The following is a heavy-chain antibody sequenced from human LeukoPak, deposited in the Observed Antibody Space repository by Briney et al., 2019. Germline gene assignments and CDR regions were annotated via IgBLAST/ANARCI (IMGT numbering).Heavy chain of an antibody. V-gene: IGHV1-18*01. Sequence: ASVKVSCKASGYTFTSYGISWVRQAPGQGLEWMGWISAYNGNTNYAQKFQGRVTMTRNTSISTAYMELSSLRSEDTAVYYCAHSDGSGSSNDAFDIWGQGTMVTVSS. CDR1: GYTFTSYG. J-gene: IGHJ3*02. CDR2: ISAYNGNT. D-gene: IGHD3-10*01. CDR3: AHSDGSGSSNDAFDI.